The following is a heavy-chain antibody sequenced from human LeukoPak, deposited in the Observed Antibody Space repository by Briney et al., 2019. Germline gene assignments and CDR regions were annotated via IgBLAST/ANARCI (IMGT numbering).Heavy chain of an antibody. D-gene: IGHD1-26*01. Sequence: GGSLRLSCAASGFTFSSYSMNWVRQAPGKGLEWVSSISSSSSYIYYADSVKGRFTISRDNAKNSLYLQMNSLRAEDTAVYYCARGPVSFGSYFFYWGQGTLVTVSS. J-gene: IGHJ4*02. V-gene: IGHV3-21*01. CDR1: GFTFSSYS. CDR3: ARGPVSFGSYFFY. CDR2: ISSSSSYI.